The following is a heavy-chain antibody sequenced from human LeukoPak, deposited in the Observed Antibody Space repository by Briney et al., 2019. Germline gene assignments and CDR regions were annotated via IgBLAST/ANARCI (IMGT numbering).Heavy chain of an antibody. CDR2: IYSGGGT. V-gene: IGHV3-53*01. J-gene: IGHJ6*03. CDR3: ARAEGQITIFGVVTMTYYMDV. CDR1: GFSVSAYY. D-gene: IGHD3-3*01. Sequence: GGSLRLSCAVSGFSVSAYYMSWVRQAPGKGLEWVSVIYSGGGTYYADSVKGRFTTSRDFFNNTLSLQMNSLGAEDTAVYYCARAEGQITIFGVVTMTYYMDVWGKGTTVTVSS.